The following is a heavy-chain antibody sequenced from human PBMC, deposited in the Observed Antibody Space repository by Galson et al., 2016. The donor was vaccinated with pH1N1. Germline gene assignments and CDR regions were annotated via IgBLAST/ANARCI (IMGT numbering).Heavy chain of an antibody. Sequence: SLRLSCAASRFSFSSYWMSWVRQAPGKGLEWVANIKQDGSETYYVDSVKGRFTISRDNAKNSLYLQMNSLRAEATAVYYCVRGGAHSETYYYYYGLDVWGQGTTVTGS. J-gene: IGHJ6*02. CDR1: RFSFSSYW. D-gene: IGHD2-21*01. V-gene: IGHV3-7*01. CDR2: IKQDGSET. CDR3: VRGGAHSETYYYYYGLDV.